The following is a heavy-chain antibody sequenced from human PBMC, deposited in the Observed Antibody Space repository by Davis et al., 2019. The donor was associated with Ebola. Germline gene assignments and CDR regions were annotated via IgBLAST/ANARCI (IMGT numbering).Heavy chain of an antibody. D-gene: IGHD1-1*01. CDR3: AKDQVGTAQYYYYGMDV. CDR1: GFTFSSYW. V-gene: IGHV3-30*18. Sequence: GESLKISCAASGFTFSSYWMHWVRQAPGKGLEWVAVISYDGSNKYYADSVKGRFTISRDNSKDTLYLQMNSLRAEDTAVYYCAKDQVGTAQYYYYGMDVWGQGTTVTVSS. J-gene: IGHJ6*02. CDR2: ISYDGSNK.